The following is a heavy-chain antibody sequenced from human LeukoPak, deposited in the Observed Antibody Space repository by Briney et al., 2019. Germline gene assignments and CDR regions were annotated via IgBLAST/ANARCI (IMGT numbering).Heavy chain of an antibody. Sequence: PSETLSLTCTVSGGSISSSSYYWGWIRQPPGKGLEWIGSIYYSGSTYYNPSLKSRVTISVDTSKNQFSLKLSSVTAADTAVYYCAREFGYCSSTSCYAVREGGIAVDYWGQGTLVTVSS. CDR3: AREFGYCSSTSCYAVREGGIAVDY. D-gene: IGHD2-2*01. V-gene: IGHV4-39*07. J-gene: IGHJ4*02. CDR1: GGSISSSSYY. CDR2: IYYSGST.